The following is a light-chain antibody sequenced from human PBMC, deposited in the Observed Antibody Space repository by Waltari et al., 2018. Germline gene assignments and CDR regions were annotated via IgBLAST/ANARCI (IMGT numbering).Light chain of an antibody. CDR3: ASYASTGTRV. CDR1: SSDVGSYHY. J-gene: IGLJ3*02. CDR2: DVS. V-gene: IGLV2-14*03. Sequence: QSALTQPASVSGSPGQSITISCTGTSSDVGSYHYVPWYQHHPGKAPKLMIYDVSNRPSGVSNRFSGPKSGDTASLTISGLQTEDEADYYCASYASTGTRVFGGGTKLTVL.